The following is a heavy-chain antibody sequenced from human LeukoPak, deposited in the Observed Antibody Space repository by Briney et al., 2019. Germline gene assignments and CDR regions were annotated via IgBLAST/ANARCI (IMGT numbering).Heavy chain of an antibody. V-gene: IGHV3-13*04. CDR3: AREGSCGGDCPGYFDL. CDR1: GFTFSSYD. D-gene: IGHD2-21*02. CDR2: IDTAGNA. Sequence: PGGSLRLSCAASGFTFSSYDMHWVRQTTGKGLEWVSAIDTAGNAYFPGSAKGRFTISRENAENSLYLQMNSLGAGDTAMYYCAREGSCGGDCPGYFDLWGRGTLVTVSS. J-gene: IGHJ2*01.